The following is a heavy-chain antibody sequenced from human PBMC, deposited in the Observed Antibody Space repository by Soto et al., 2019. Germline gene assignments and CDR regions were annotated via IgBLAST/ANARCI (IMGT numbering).Heavy chain of an antibody. CDR1: GGTFSSYA. D-gene: IGHD5-12*01. Sequence: VQLVETGAEVKKPGSSVKVSCKASGGTFSSYAISWVRQAPGQGLEWMGGIIPIFGTANYAQKFQGRVTITADKSTSTAYMELSSLRSEDTAVYYCAREGGCRDGYNYYGGSFDYWGQGTLVTVSS. CDR3: AREGGCRDGYNYYGGSFDY. V-gene: IGHV1-69*06. J-gene: IGHJ4*02. CDR2: IIPIFGTA.